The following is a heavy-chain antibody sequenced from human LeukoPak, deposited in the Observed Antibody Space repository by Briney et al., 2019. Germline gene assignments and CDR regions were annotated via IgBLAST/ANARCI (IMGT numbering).Heavy chain of an antibody. V-gene: IGHV3-23*01. CDR3: VHGGSYYSY. CDR1: GFTFSHSW. J-gene: IGHJ4*02. Sequence: PGGSLRLSCVASGFTFSHSWMTWVRQAPGKGLEWVSGISTSGGSTYYADSVKGRFTISRDNSKNTLYLQMTSLRAEDTAVYYCVHGGSYYSYWGQGTLVTVSS. D-gene: IGHD1-26*01. CDR2: ISTSGGST.